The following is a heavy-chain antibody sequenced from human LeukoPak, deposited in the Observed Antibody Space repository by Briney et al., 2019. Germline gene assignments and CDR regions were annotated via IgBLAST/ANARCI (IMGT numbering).Heavy chain of an antibody. CDR1: GFTVSNNY. CDR2: IYSGGST. J-gene: IGHJ6*02. V-gene: IGHV3-53*01. D-gene: IGHD5-18*01. Sequence: GGSLRLSCAASGFTVSNNYMSWVRQAPGKGLEWVSVIYSGGSTYYADSVKGRFTISRDNSKNTLYLQMNSLRAEDTAVYYCAILSDTAMANYYYYGMDVWGQGTTVTVSS. CDR3: AILSDTAMANYYYYGMDV.